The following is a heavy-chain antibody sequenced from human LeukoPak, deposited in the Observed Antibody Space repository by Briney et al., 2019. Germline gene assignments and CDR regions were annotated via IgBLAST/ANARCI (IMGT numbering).Heavy chain of an antibody. V-gene: IGHV1-69*06. CDR2: IIPIFGTA. CDR1: GYTFTGYY. CDR3: VAYDSSGYSLFAT. D-gene: IGHD3-22*01. Sequence: SVKVSCKASGYTFTGYYMHWVRQAPGQGLVWMGGIIPIFGTANYAQKFQGRVTITADKSTSTAYMELSSLRSEDTAVYYCVAYDSSGYSLFATWGQGTLVTVSS. J-gene: IGHJ4*02.